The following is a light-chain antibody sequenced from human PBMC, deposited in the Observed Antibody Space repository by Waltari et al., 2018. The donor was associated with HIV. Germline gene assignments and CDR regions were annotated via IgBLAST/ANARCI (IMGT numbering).Light chain of an antibody. Sequence: SYELTQPPSASVSPGQTARISCSGDALPTQYVFWYQPRPGQAPVIVIYREKERPSGTPDRFSGSSAETTVTLSISGGQAEGEADYYCQSADSTGTYWVFGGGTKLTVL. J-gene: IGLJ3*02. CDR1: ALPTQY. V-gene: IGLV3-25*03. CDR2: REK. CDR3: QSADSTGTYWV.